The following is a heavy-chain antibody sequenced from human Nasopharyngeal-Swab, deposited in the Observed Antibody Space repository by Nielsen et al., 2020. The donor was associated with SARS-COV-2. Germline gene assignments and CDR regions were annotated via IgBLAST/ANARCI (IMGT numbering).Heavy chain of an antibody. D-gene: IGHD3-22*01. J-gene: IGHJ5*02. CDR3: ARGASEVVVIVWFDP. CDR1: GGSFSSYY. Sequence: SETLSLTCAVYGGSFSSYYWGWIRQPPGKGLEWIGSIYYSGSTYYNPSLKSRVTISVDTSKNQFSLKLSSVTAADTAVYYCARGASEVVVIVWFDPWGQGTLVTVSS. CDR2: IYYSGST. V-gene: IGHV4-39*07.